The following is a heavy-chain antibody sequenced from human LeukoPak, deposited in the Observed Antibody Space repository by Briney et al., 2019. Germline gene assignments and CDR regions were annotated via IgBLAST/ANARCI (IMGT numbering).Heavy chain of an antibody. J-gene: IGHJ4*02. CDR3: AKGLTTVTLSYFDC. CDR2: ISGSGYST. CDR1: GFTFTTYA. V-gene: IGHV3-23*01. Sequence: GGSLRFSCAASGFTFTTYAMNWVRQAPGKGLEWVSGISGSGYSTYYADSVKGRFTISRDNPKNTLFLQMNSLRAEDTAVYYCAKGLTTVTLSYFDCWGQGILVTVSS. D-gene: IGHD4-4*01.